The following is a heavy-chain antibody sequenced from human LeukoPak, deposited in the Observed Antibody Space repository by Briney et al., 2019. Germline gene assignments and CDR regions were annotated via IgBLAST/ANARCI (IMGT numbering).Heavy chain of an antibody. CDR2: ISGSGGST. CDR3: AELGITMIGGV. Sequence: GGSLRLSCAASGFTFSSYAMSWVRQAPEKGLEWVSTISGSGGSTYYTDSVRGRFTISRDNSKNTLYLQMNSLRAEDTAVYYCAELGITMIGGVWGKGTTVTISS. CDR1: GFTFSSYA. V-gene: IGHV3-23*01. D-gene: IGHD3-10*02. J-gene: IGHJ6*04.